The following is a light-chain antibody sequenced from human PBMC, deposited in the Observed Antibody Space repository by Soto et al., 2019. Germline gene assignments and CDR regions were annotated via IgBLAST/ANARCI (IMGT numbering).Light chain of an antibody. V-gene: IGKV3-15*01. CDR3: QQYNNWPPYT. CDR1: QSVGSG. CDR2: GAS. J-gene: IGKJ2*01. Sequence: EIVMTQSPATLSVSPGERATLSCRASQSVGSGLSWYQQKPDQAPRLLIYGASTRATGIPARFSGSGSGTEFTLTISSLQSEDYAVYYCQQYNNWPPYTFGQGTKVEIK.